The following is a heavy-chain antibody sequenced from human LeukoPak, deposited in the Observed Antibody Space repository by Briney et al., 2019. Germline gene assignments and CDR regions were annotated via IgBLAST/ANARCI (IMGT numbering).Heavy chain of an antibody. V-gene: IGHV3-53*04. D-gene: IGHD6-19*01. CDR2: IYSGGST. CDR1: GFTFSSYA. CDR3: ASEPVAGPY. Sequence: GGSLRLSCAASGFTFSSYAMSWVRQAPGKGLEWVSVIYSGGSTYYADSVKGRFTISRHNSKNTLYLQMNSLRAEDTAVYYSASEPVAGPYWGQGTLVTVSS. J-gene: IGHJ4*02.